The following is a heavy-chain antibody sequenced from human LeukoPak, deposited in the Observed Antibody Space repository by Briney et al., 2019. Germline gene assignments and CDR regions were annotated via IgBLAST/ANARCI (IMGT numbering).Heavy chain of an antibody. V-gene: IGHV3-23*01. Sequence: GGSLRLSCAASGFTFSSYAMSWVRQAPGRGLEWVSPISGSGGSTYYADSVKGRFTISRDNSKNTLYLQMNSLRPEDTAVYCSPRGCASTSCYTSEYWGQGTLVTVSS. J-gene: IGHJ4*02. CDR1: GFTFSSYA. D-gene: IGHD2-2*02. CDR2: ISGSGGST. CDR3: PRGCASTSCYTSEY.